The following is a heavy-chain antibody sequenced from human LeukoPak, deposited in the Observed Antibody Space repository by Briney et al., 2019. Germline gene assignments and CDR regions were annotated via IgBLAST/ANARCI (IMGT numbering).Heavy chain of an antibody. CDR2: IYSGGRT. Sequence: GGSLRLSCAASGFTVSSNYMNWVRQAPGRGLEWVSVIYSGGRTYYADSVKGRFTVSRDNSKNTLYLQMNSLRAEDTAVYYCASINNGGDYWGQGTLVTVSS. CDR3: ASINNGGDY. CDR1: GFTVSSNY. D-gene: IGHD4-23*01. V-gene: IGHV3-66*01. J-gene: IGHJ4*02.